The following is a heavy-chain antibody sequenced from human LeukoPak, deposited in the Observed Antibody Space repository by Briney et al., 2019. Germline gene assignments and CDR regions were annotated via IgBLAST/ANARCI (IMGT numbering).Heavy chain of an antibody. CDR1: GGSFSDYY. J-gene: IGHJ4*02. D-gene: IGHD3-22*01. CDR3: ARGTDRSKIGY. CDR2: IHPSGSL. V-gene: IGHV4-34*01. Sequence: SETLSLTCAVYGGSFSDYYWSWIRQPPGKGLEWIGEIHPSGSLDYNPSLKSRVTISVDTSKNQFSLKLSSVTVAGTAVYYCARGTDRSKIGYWGQGTLVTVSS.